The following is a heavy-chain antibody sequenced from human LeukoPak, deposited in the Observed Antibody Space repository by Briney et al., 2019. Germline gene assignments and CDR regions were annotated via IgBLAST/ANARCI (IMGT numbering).Heavy chain of an antibody. CDR3: ARVNIWRGYGRPTRYYGMDV. Sequence: SVKVSCKASGGTFSSNAISWVRQAPGQGLEWMGGIIPMFGTANYAQKFQGRVTITADESTSTAYMELSSLRSEDTAVYYCARVNIWRGYGRPTRYYGMDVWGQGTTVTVSS. D-gene: IGHD5-18*01. CDR1: GGTFSSNA. CDR2: IIPMFGTA. V-gene: IGHV1-69*13. J-gene: IGHJ6*02.